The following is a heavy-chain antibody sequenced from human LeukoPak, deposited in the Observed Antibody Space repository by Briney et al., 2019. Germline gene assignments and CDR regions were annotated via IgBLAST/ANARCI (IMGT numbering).Heavy chain of an antibody. D-gene: IGHD2-15*01. CDR1: GGSISSSNW. Sequence: SETLSLTCAVSGGSISSSNWWSWVRQPPGKGLEWIGEMYPSGSTNYNPSLKSRVTISIDKSKNQFSLKLSSVTAADTAVYYCARGVGGYCSGGSCYAGPNWFDPWGQGTLVTVSS. V-gene: IGHV4-4*02. J-gene: IGHJ5*02. CDR2: MYPSGST. CDR3: ARGVGGYCSGGSCYAGPNWFDP.